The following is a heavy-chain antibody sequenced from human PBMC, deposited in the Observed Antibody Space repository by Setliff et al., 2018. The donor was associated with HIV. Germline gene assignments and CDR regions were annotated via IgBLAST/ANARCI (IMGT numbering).Heavy chain of an antibody. J-gene: IGHJ3*02. Sequence: PGESLKISCKGSGYSFNSYWIGWVRQMPGKGLEWTGIIYPGDSDTRYSPSFQGQVTISADKSISTAYLQWSGLKASDTAMYYCARQTLGYCSGGSCYGGAFDIWGQGTMVTVSS. CDR3: ARQTLGYCSGGSCYGGAFDI. D-gene: IGHD2-15*01. V-gene: IGHV5-51*01. CDR2: IYPGDSDT. CDR1: GYSFNSYW.